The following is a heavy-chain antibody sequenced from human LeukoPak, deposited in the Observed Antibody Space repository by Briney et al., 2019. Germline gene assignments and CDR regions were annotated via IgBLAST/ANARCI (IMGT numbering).Heavy chain of an antibody. V-gene: IGHV4-39*01. CDR3: VKSGGYGLIDY. J-gene: IGHJ4*02. Sequence: SETLSLTCAVSGASISGSGFYLGWIRQPPGKGLEWIGNVYYTGGTYYNASLQSRVTISIDMPKNQFSLRLKSVTAADTAMYYCVKSGGYGLIDYWAREPWSPS. D-gene: IGHD1-26*01. CDR1: GASISGSGFY. CDR2: VYYTGGT.